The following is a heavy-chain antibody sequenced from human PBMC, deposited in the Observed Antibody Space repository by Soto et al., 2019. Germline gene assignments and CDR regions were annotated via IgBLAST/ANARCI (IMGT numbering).Heavy chain of an antibody. V-gene: IGHV2-5*02. Sequence: QITLKESGPALVKPTQTLTLTCTFSGFSLSTSGVGVGWIRQPPGKALEWLALIYWDDDKRYSPSLQSRLTSTTDTSKNQVVLTMTNMDPVDTATYYCARQNCSGGSCPFDYWGQGTLVTVSS. D-gene: IGHD2-15*01. CDR1: GFSLSTSGVG. J-gene: IGHJ4*02. CDR3: ARQNCSGGSCPFDY. CDR2: IYWDDDK.